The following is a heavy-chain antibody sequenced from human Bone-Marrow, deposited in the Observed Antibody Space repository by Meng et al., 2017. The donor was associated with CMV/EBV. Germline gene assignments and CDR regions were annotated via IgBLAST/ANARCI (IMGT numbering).Heavy chain of an antibody. CDR1: GFTFSSYS. J-gene: IGHJ5*02. D-gene: IGHD1-1*01. V-gene: IGHV3-21*01. CDR2: ICSSRSDI. CDR3: ATMLETGT. Sequence: GESLKISCAASGFTFSSYSMNWVRQAPGKGLEWVSYICSSRSDIYYADSVKGRFTISRDNSKNSLYLQMNSPRAEDTAVYYCATMLETGTWGQGTLVTVSS.